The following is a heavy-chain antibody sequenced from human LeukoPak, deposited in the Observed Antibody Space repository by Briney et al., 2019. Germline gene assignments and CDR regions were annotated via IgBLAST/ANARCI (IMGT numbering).Heavy chain of an antibody. CDR3: AKGSAAAAGTTYGMDV. V-gene: IGHV3-30*18. J-gene: IGHJ6*02. CDR2: ISYDGSNK. CDR1: GFTFSSFS. D-gene: IGHD6-13*01. Sequence: GGSLRLSCATSGFTFSSFSMNWVRQAPGKGLEWVAVISYDGSNKYYADSVKGRFTISRDNSKNTLYLQMNSLRAEDTAVYYCAKGSAAAAGTTYGMDVWGQGTTVTVSS.